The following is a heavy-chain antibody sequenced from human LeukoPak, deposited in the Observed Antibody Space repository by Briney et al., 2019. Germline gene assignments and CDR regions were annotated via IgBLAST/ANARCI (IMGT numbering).Heavy chain of an antibody. CDR3: AKYSSSFGY. Sequence: ASVKVSCKASGYTFTSYGISWVRQAPGKGLEWVSVIYSGGSTYYADSVKGRFTISRYNSKNTLYHQMNSLRAEDTAVYYCAKYSSSFGYWGQGTLVTVST. D-gene: IGHD6-6*01. V-gene: IGHV3-66*02. J-gene: IGHJ4*02. CDR1: GYTFTSYG. CDR2: IYSGGST.